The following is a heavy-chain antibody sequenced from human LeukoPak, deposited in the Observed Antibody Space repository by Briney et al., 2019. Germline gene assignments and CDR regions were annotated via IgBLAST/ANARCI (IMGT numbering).Heavy chain of an antibody. Sequence: ASVKVSCKVSKYTPTELSMHWVRQAPGKGLEWMGGFDPEHGKTVYAQTFQGRVTMTEDTSTGIAYMELRSLRSEDTAVYYCATEDFDGIVGPIDSFDVWGQGTMVTVSS. V-gene: IGHV1-24*01. CDR1: KYTPTELS. J-gene: IGHJ3*01. D-gene: IGHD1-26*01. CDR3: ATEDFDGIVGPIDSFDV. CDR2: FDPEHGKT.